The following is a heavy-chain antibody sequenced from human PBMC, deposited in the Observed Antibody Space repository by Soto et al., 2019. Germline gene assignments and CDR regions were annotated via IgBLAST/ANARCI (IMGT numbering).Heavy chain of an antibody. J-gene: IGHJ4*01. D-gene: IGHD3-10*01. CDR3: ARDLGGSGSYAY. CDR1: GGSVSSGSYY. V-gene: IGHV4-61*01. Sequence: QVQLQEAGPGLVKPSETLSLTCTVSGGSVSSGSYYWSWIRQPPGKGLEWIGYIYYSGGTNYNPSPKSRVTLPVVTAKNQFSLKLSSVTAADTAEYYCARDLGGSGSYAYCGDGTLVTVSS. CDR2: IYYSGGT.